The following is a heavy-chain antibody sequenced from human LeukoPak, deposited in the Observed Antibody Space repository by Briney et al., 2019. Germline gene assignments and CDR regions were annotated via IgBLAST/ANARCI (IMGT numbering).Heavy chain of an antibody. D-gene: IGHD2-2*01. CDR1: GFTFSSYD. Sequence: GGSLRLSCAASGFTFSSYDMHWVRQATGKGLEWVSAIGTAGDPYYPGSVKGRFTISRENAKNSLYLQMNSLRAGDTAVYYCARARYCTSTSCRNWFDPWGQGTLVTVSS. CDR2: IGTAGDP. V-gene: IGHV3-13*05. CDR3: ARARYCTSTSCRNWFDP. J-gene: IGHJ5*02.